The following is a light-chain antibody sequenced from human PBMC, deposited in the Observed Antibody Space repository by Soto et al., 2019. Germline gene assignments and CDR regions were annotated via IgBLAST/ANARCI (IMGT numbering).Light chain of an antibody. CDR3: QQSYSSPYT. CDR2: GAS. Sequence: DIQMTQSPSSLSAFVGDRVTITCRASQSIAGYLNWYQQIPGRAPKLLIYGASTLQSGVPSRFSGSGSGTDFTLTISNLQPEDFATYYCQQSYSSPYTFGQGTKLEIK. CDR1: QSIAGY. V-gene: IGKV1-39*01. J-gene: IGKJ2*01.